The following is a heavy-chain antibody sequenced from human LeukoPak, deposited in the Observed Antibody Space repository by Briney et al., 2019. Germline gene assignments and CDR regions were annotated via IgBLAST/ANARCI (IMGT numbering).Heavy chain of an antibody. CDR3: ARDKCGSGSCYSDP. CDR1: GGSISSGSYY. V-gene: IGHV4-61*02. D-gene: IGHD2-15*01. Sequence: PSETLSLTCTVSGGSISSGSYYWSWIRQPAGKGLEWIGRIYTSGSTNYNPSLKSRVTISIDTSKNRFSLRLSSVTAADTAVYYCARDKCGSGSCYSDPWGQGALVTVSS. J-gene: IGHJ5*02. CDR2: IYTSGST.